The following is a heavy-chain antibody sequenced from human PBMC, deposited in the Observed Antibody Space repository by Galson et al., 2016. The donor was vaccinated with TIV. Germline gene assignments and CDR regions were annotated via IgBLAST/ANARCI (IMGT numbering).Heavy chain of an antibody. CDR1: GDSVSGNTAA. CDR2: TYYTSKWNT. Sequence: CAISGDSVSGNTAAWNWVRQSPSRGLEWLGRTYYTSKWNTDYAVSVKGRIIIRPDTSMNQVSPQLSSVIPDDTAVYYCSRGTWNYGMGVAMDVWGRGTTATVSS. D-gene: IGHD1-7*01. V-gene: IGHV6-1*01. J-gene: IGHJ6*02. CDR3: SRGTWNYGMGVAMDV.